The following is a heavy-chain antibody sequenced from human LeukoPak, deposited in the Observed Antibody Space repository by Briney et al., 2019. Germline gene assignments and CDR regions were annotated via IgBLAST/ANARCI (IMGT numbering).Heavy chain of an antibody. D-gene: IGHD1-26*01. J-gene: IGHJ5*02. CDR1: GFTFSSYC. V-gene: IGHV3-7*01. CDR3: ARDWDGWELLPFDP. CDR2: IKQDGSEK. Sequence: PGGSLRLSCAASGFTFSSYCMSWVRQAPGKGLEWVANIKQDGSEKYYVDTVKGRFTISRDNAKNSLYLQMNSLRAEDTAVYYCARDWDGWELLPFDPWGQGTLVTVSS.